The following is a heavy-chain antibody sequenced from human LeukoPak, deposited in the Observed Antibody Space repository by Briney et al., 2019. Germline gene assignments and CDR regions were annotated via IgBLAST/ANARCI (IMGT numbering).Heavy chain of an antibody. Sequence: ASVKVSCKASGYTFTSYGISWVRQAPGQGLEWMGWISAYNGNTNYAQKLQGRVTMTTDTSTSTAYMELRSLRSGDTAVYYCARDLCSGGSCYALVWFDPWGQGTLVTVSS. V-gene: IGHV1-18*04. CDR3: ARDLCSGGSCYALVWFDP. CDR2: ISAYNGNT. CDR1: GYTFTSYG. D-gene: IGHD2-15*01. J-gene: IGHJ5*02.